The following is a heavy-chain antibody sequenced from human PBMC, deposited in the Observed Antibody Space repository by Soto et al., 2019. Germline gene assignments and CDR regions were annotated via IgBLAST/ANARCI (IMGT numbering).Heavy chain of an antibody. V-gene: IGHV3-23*01. CDR1: GFSFSTYA. D-gene: IGHD2-8*01. J-gene: IGHJ5*02. Sequence: EVQLLESGGSLVQPGGSLRLSCAASGFSFSTYAMGWVRQAPGKGLEWVSAISGSGSATYYADPVKGRFTISRDNSKDTLYMQMNSLSAGDTAVYYCAKDIKGAGTNVIYASWGQGSLVTVSS. CDR2: ISGSGSAT. CDR3: AKDIKGAGTNVIYAS.